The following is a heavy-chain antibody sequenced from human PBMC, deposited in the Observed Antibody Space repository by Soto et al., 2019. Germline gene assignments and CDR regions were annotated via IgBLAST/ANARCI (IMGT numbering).Heavy chain of an antibody. J-gene: IGHJ4*02. CDR2: IIPIFGTA. D-gene: IGHD2-8*01. Sequence: ASVKVSCKASGGTFSSYAISWVRQAPGQGLEWMGGIIPIFGTANYAQKFQGRVTITADESTSTAYMELSSLRSEDTAVYYCASTIAGGYCTNGVCYTFDYWGQGTLVTVSS. V-gene: IGHV1-69*13. CDR3: ASTIAGGYCTNGVCYTFDY. CDR1: GGTFSSYA.